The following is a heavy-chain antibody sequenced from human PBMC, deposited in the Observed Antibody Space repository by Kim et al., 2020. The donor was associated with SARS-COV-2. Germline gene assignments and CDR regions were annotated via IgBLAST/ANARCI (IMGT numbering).Heavy chain of an antibody. Sequence: TYTPALKSRVTISVDTSKNQFSLKLSSVTAADTAVYYCARVPRLRQQLDPWGQGTLVTVSS. CDR3: ARVPRLRQQLDP. V-gene: IGHV4-59*01. J-gene: IGHJ5*02. D-gene: IGHD6-13*01.